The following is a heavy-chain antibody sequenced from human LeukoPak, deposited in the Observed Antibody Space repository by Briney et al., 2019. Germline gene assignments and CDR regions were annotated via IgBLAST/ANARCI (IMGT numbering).Heavy chain of an antibody. Sequence: SETLSLTCTVSGDSISSYYWSWIRQPAGKGLEWIGRIYTSGSTNYNPSLKSRVTMSVDTSKNQFSLKLNSVTAADMAVYYCARGDGCSGGSCYSTDYFDYWGQGTLVTVSS. CDR2: IYTSGST. D-gene: IGHD2-15*01. CDR3: ARGDGCSGGSCYSTDYFDY. V-gene: IGHV4-4*07. CDR1: GDSISSYY. J-gene: IGHJ4*02.